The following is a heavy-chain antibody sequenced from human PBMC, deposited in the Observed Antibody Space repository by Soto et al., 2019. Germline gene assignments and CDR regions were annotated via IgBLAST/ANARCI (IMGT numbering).Heavy chain of an antibody. J-gene: IGHJ4*02. CDR3: ARARATIAAAAIFDC. V-gene: IGHV4-4*02. CDR1: GGSISTSNW. D-gene: IGHD6-13*01. Sequence: QVQLQESGPGLVKPSGTLSLTCAVSGGSISTSNWWSWVSQPPGKGLEWIGEVYRTGSTNYNPSLESRLTISVDKSKNQFSVKLTSVTAADTAVYYCARARATIAAAAIFDCWGQGTLVTVSS. CDR2: VYRTGST.